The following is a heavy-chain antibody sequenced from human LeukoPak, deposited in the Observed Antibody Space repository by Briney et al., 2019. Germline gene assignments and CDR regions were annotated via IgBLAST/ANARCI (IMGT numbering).Heavy chain of an antibody. Sequence: EASVKVSCKAFGGTFTSYAISWVRQAPGQGLEWMGGIIPIFGTANYAQKFQGRVTITADESTSTAYMELSSLRSEDTAVYYCARDGTGTTVTTAGSLDYWGQGTLVTVSS. CDR2: IIPIFGTA. V-gene: IGHV1-69*13. D-gene: IGHD4-17*01. CDR3: ARDGTGTTVTTAGSLDY. CDR1: GGTFTSYA. J-gene: IGHJ4*02.